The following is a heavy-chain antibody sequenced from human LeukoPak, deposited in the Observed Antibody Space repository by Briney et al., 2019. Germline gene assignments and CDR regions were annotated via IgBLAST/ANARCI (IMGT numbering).Heavy chain of an antibody. CDR1: GFTFSSYA. V-gene: IGHV3-30-3*01. D-gene: IGHD3-9*01. J-gene: IGHJ4*02. Sequence: GGSLRLSCAASGFTFSSYAMHWVRQAPGKGLEWVAVISYDGSNKYYADSVKGRFTISRDNSKNTLYLQMDSLRAEDTAVYYCARDLRYFDWVDYWGQGTLVTVSS. CDR3: ARDLRYFDWVDY. CDR2: ISYDGSNK.